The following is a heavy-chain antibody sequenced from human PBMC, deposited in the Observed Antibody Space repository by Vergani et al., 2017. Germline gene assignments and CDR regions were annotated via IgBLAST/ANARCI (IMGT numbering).Heavy chain of an antibody. D-gene: IGHD3-10*01. Sequence: VQLVQSGAEVKKPGASVKVSCKASGYTFTGYYMHWVRQAPGKGLEWMGLVDPEDGETIYAEKFQGRVTITADTSTDTAYMELSSLRSEDTAVYYCATLANYYGSGSYYYYGMDVWGQGTTVTVSS. CDR3: ATLANYYGSGSYYYYGMDV. J-gene: IGHJ6*02. CDR1: GYTFTGYY. V-gene: IGHV1-69-2*01. CDR2: VDPEDGET.